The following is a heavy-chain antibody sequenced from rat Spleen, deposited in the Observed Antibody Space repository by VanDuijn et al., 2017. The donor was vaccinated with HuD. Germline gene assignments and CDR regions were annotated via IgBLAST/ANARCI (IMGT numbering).Heavy chain of an antibody. Sequence: EVQLQESGPGLVKPSQSLSLTCSVTGYSITSNYWGWIRKFPGNKMEWIGHISYSGSTSYNPSLKSRISITRDTSKNQLFLQLNSVTTEDTATYYCARSALMYTTDPSDYWGQGVMVTVSS. D-gene: IGHD1-6*01. CDR1: GYSITSNY. CDR3: ARSALMYTTDPSDY. J-gene: IGHJ2*01. CDR2: ISYSGST. V-gene: IGHV3-1*01.